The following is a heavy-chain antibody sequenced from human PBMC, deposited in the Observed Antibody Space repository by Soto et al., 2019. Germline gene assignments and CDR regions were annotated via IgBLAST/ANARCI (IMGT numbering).Heavy chain of an antibody. CDR2: IYYSGST. CDR1: VGSVGSSY. CDR3: ARVVTARAYFDY. J-gene: IGHJ4*02. Sequence: SETLSLTCTVSVGSVGSSYWGWFRQPPGKGLEWIGYIYYSGSTNYNPSLKSRVTISVDTSKNQFSLKLSSVTAADTAVYYCARVVTARAYFDYWGQGTLVTVSS. D-gene: IGHD5-18*01. V-gene: IGHV4-59*02.